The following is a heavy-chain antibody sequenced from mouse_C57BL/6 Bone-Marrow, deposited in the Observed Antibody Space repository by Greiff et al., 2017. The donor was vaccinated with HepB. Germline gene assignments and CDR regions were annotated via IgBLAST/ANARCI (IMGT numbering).Heavy chain of an antibody. J-gene: IGHJ4*01. CDR3: AKTYYGSSYEAMDY. Sequence: QVQLKESGPGLVQPSQSLSITCTVSGFSLTSYGVHWVRQSPGKGLEWLGVIWRGGSTDYNAAFMSRLSITKDNSKSQVFFKMNSLQADDTAIYYCAKTYYGSSYEAMDYWGQGTSVTVSS. D-gene: IGHD1-1*01. CDR2: IWRGGST. CDR1: GFSLTSYG. V-gene: IGHV2-5*01.